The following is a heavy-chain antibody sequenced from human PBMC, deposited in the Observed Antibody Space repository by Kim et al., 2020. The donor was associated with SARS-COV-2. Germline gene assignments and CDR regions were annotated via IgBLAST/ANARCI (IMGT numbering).Heavy chain of an antibody. J-gene: IGHJ4*02. Sequence: GGSLRLSCAASGFSFSTYSMNWVRQAPGKGLEWVSSISSSSYYIYYADSVKGRFTISRDNAKNSLYLQMNSLRAEDTAVYYCASKIIGPSGYFDYWGQGMLVTVSS. V-gene: IGHV3-21*01. D-gene: IGHD3-10*01. CDR1: GFSFSTYS. CDR2: ISSSSYYI. CDR3: ASKIIGPSGYFDY.